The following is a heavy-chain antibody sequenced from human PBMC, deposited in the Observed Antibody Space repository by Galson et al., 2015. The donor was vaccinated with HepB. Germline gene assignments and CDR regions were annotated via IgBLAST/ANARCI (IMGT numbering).Heavy chain of an antibody. D-gene: IGHD6-13*01. CDR1: GGSISSSSYY. CDR2: IFYSGNT. J-gene: IGHJ1*01. V-gene: IGHV4-39*07. CDR3: ARDRQEGAAAGTDFQH. Sequence: TLSLTCSVSGGSISSSSYYWGWIRQPPGKGLEWIGSIFYSGNTYYNPSLKSRVTISVDTSKNQFSLKLSSVTAADTAVYYCARDRQEGAAAGTDFQHWGQGTLVTVSS.